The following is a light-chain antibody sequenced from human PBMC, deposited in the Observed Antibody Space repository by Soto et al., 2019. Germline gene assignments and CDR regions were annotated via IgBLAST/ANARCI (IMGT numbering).Light chain of an antibody. V-gene: IGKV3-15*01. Sequence: EIVMTQSPDTLSVSAWEIATLSCRASQSVSGNLAWYQQKPGQAPRLLIYDTSTRATGIPARFSGSGSGTEFTLTISSLQSEDFAVYYCQQYNNWPPITFGQGTRLEIK. CDR2: DTS. J-gene: IGKJ5*01. CDR1: QSVSGN. CDR3: QQYNNWPPIT.